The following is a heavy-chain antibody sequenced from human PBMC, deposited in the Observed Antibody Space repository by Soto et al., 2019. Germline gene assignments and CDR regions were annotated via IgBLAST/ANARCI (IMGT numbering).Heavy chain of an antibody. CDR2: ISWNSGNI. Sequence: EVQLEESGGALVQPGRSLRLSCAASGFTFDDYPMHWVRQVLGKGLEWVSSISWNSGNIGYADSVKGRFTTSRDNAKNSLYLQMNSLSPEDTALYYCVRSKGGYSYGTPFDYWGQGTLVTVSS. D-gene: IGHD5-18*01. J-gene: IGHJ4*02. V-gene: IGHV3-9*01. CDR3: VRSKGGYSYGTPFDY. CDR1: GFTFDDYP.